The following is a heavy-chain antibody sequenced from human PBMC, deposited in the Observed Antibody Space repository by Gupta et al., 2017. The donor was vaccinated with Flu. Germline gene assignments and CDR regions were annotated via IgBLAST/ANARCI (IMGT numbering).Heavy chain of an antibody. CDR3: AGGTGDYGPARYKVDYTNY. V-gene: IGHV3-11*05. D-gene: IGHD4/OR15-4a*01. J-gene: IGHJ4*02. Sequence: QVPLVESGGGLVKPGGSLRLSCAASGFTFRDYYMSWTLQGYGRGLEGVSYSSSIRWITNIEDSGEGRFTTSRDNAKVSMYLQMNSLRAEDKAGYYCAGGTGDYGPARYKVDYTNYWGQGTLVTVSS. CDR1: GFTFRDYY. CDR2: SSSIRWIT.